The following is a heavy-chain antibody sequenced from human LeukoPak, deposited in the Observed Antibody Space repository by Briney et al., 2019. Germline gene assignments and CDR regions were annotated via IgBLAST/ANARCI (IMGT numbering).Heavy chain of an antibody. CDR1: GFTFSSYA. D-gene: IGHD3-22*01. CDR2: ISGSGGST. CDR3: AKDRVSVYYYDSSGYYYFDY. Sequence: GGSLRLSCAASGFTFSSYAMSWVRQAPGKGLEWDSAISGSGGSTYYADSVKGRFTISRDNSKNTLYLQMNSLRAEDTAVYYCAKDRVSVYYYDSSGYYYFDYWGQGTLVTVSS. V-gene: IGHV3-23*01. J-gene: IGHJ4*02.